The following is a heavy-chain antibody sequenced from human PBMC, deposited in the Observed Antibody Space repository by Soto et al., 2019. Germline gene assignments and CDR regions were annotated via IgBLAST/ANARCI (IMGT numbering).Heavy chain of an antibody. CDR1: GGSFSGYY. Sequence: SETLSLTCAVYGGSFSGYYWSWIRQPPGKGLEWIGEINHSGSTNYNPSLKSRVTMSVDTSKNQFSLKLSSVTAADTAVYYCASLNSPADSSGLPPDYWGQGTLVTVSS. CDR3: ASLNSPADSSGLPPDY. J-gene: IGHJ4*02. V-gene: IGHV4-34*01. D-gene: IGHD3-22*01. CDR2: INHSGST.